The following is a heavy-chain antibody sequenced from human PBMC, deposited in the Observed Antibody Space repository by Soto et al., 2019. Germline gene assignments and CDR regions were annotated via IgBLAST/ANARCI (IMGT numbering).Heavy chain of an antibody. CDR3: ARAYWFGEVGWFDP. Sequence: QVQLQESGPGLVKPSETLSLTCTVSGGSISSYYWSWIRQPPGKGLEWIGYIYYSGSTNYNPSLKSRVTISVDTSKNQFSLKPSSVTAADTAVYYCARAYWFGEVGWFDPWGQGTLVTVSS. CDR1: GGSISSYY. V-gene: IGHV4-59*01. J-gene: IGHJ5*02. D-gene: IGHD3-10*01. CDR2: IYYSGST.